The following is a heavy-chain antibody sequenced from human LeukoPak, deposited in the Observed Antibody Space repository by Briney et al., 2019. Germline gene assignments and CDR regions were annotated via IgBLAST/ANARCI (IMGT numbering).Heavy chain of an antibody. CDR3: ARDLYRFSSGWYDF. Sequence: GGSLRLSCAASGFTFSSYWMSWVRQAPGKGLEWVVNIKQDGSEKYYVDSVMGRFTISRDNAENSLYLQMISLRAEDTAMYYCARDLYRFSSGWYDFWGQGTLVTVSS. CDR1: GFTFSSYW. J-gene: IGHJ5*01. V-gene: IGHV3-7*01. CDR2: IKQDGSEK. D-gene: IGHD3-22*01.